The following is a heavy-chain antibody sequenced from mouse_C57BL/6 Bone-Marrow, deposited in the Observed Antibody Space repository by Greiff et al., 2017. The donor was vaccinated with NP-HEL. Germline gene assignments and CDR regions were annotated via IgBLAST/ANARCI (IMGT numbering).Heavy chain of an antibody. D-gene: IGHD1-1*01. J-gene: IGHJ2*01. CDR3: AEGNYGSSYFDY. CDR1: GYTFTSYW. CDR2: IHPNSGST. Sequence: QVQLQQPGAELVKPGASVKLSCKASGYTFTSYWMHWVKQRPGQGLEWIGMIHPNSGSTNYNEKFKSKATLTVDKSSSTAYMQLSSLTSEDSAVYYCAEGNYGSSYFDYWGKGTTLTVSS. V-gene: IGHV1-64*01.